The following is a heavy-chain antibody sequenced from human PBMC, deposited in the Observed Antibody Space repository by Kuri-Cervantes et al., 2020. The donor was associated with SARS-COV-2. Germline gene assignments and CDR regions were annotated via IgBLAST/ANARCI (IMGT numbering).Heavy chain of an antibody. Sequence: ASVKVSCKVSGYTLTELSMHWVRQAPGKGLEWMGGFDPEDGETIYAQKFQGRVTMTEDTSTDTAYMELSSLRSEDTAVYYCATHAIVGATSFDYWGQGTLATVSS. CDR2: FDPEDGET. D-gene: IGHD1-26*01. CDR1: GYTLTELS. J-gene: IGHJ4*02. V-gene: IGHV1-24*01. CDR3: ATHAIVGATSFDY.